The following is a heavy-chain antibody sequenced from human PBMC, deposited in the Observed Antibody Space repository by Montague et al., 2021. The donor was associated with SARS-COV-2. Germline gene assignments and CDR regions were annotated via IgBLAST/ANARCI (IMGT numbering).Heavy chain of an antibody. D-gene: IGHD6-13*01. CDR2: ISGSGGST. J-gene: IGHJ6*02. CDR3: ARAAAGYYYYGMDV. CDR1: GFTFSSYA. V-gene: IGHV3-23*01. Sequence: SLRLSCAASGFTFSSYAMSWVRQAPGKGLEWVSAISGSGGSTCYADSVKGRFTISRDNSKNTLYLQMNSLRAEDTAVYYCARAAAGYYYYGMDVWGQGTTVTVSS.